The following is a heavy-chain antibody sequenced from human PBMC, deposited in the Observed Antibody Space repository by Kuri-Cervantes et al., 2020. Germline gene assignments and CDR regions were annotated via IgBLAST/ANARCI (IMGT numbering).Heavy chain of an antibody. CDR1: GFTFSSYG. V-gene: IGHV3-30*03. Sequence: GESLKISCATSGFTFSSYGMHWVRQAPGKGLEWVAVISYDGSNKYYADSVKGRFTISRDNSKNTLYLQMNSLRAEDTAVYYCASSSGYYDYWGQGTLVTVSS. CDR3: ASSSGYYDY. D-gene: IGHD3-22*01. CDR2: ISYDGSNK. J-gene: IGHJ4*02.